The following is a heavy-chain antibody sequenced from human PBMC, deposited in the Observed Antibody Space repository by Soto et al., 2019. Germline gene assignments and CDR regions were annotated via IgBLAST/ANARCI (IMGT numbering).Heavy chain of an antibody. CDR2: IIPMFGTV. J-gene: IGHJ3*02. CDR1: GGTFSTNS. V-gene: IGHV1-69*12. CDR3: ARCPQYYDTLSDYVRGDAFHI. Sequence: QVQLVQSGAALKKPGSSVKVSCKASGGTFSTNSINWLRQAPGQGLEWMGGIIPMFGTVTYAHKFQDRITITADESTSTVYMDLSSLGFEDTAVYYCARCPQYYDTLSDYVRGDAFHIWGQGTLVTVSS. D-gene: IGHD3-9*01.